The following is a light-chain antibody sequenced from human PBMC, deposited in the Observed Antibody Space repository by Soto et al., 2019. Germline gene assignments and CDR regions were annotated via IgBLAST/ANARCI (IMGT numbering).Light chain of an antibody. CDR3: QQYKSYSAHGLT. Sequence: DIQMAQSPSALFASIGDRVSVTCRASQPIFTSLAWYQQKPGKAPKLLIYDASVLQTGVPSRFSGFSSGTDFTLTISGLQTDDFATSFCQQYKSYSAHGLTFGGGTKVGIK. J-gene: IGKJ4*01. V-gene: IGKV1-5*01. CDR2: DAS. CDR1: QPIFTS.